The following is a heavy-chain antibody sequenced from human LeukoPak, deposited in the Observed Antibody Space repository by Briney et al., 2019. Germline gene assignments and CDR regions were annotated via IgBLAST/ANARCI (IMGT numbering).Heavy chain of an antibody. CDR3: ARDRGGTGDFDY. CDR1: GYAFTNYA. Sequence: ASVKVSCKASGYAFTNYAIQWVRQAPGERLEWMGWINAGNGNTKYSQKFQGRVTITRDTSASTVCMELSSLRSEDTAVYYCARDRGGTGDFDYWGQGTPVTVSS. D-gene: IGHD2-15*01. V-gene: IGHV1-3*01. CDR2: INAGNGNT. J-gene: IGHJ4*02.